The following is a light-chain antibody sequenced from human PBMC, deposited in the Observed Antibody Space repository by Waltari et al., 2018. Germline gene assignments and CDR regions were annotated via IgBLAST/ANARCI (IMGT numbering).Light chain of an antibody. V-gene: IGLV1-47*01. Sequence: QSVLTQPPSASGTPGPRGTMSCSGNSSNIGRNLVYWYQHLPGTAPKLLIYRDSHRPSGVPDRVSGSRSGNSASLAISGLRSDDEADYYCATWDVGLSAWMFGGGTKLTVL. CDR3: ATWDVGLSAWM. J-gene: IGLJ3*02. CDR2: RDS. CDR1: SSNIGRNL.